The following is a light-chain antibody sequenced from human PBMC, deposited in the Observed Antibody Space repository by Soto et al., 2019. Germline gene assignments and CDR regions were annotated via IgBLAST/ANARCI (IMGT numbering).Light chain of an antibody. V-gene: IGLV1-40*01. CDR2: DNS. J-gene: IGLJ2*01. Sequence: QPVLTQPPSVSGAPGQRVTISCTGNSSNIGAGFDVHWYQQLPGTAPKLLIYDNSNRPSGVPDRFSGSKSGTSASLAITGPQAEDGTDYYCQSYDSRLRAVVFGGGTQLTVL. CDR3: QSYDSRLRAVV. CDR1: SSNIGAGFD.